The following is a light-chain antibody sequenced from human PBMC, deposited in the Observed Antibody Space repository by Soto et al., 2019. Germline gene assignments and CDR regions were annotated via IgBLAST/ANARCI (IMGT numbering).Light chain of an antibody. CDR1: QDIGSY. CDR3: QQVDSYPRT. Sequence: IPLTQSPSSLSASVGDTVTITCRASQDIGSYFAWYQQRPGTDPKLLIYSASTLHSGVPSRFSGSGSGTDFTLTISSLQAEYCATYYCQQVDSYPRTFGPGTTVEI. V-gene: IGKV1-9*01. J-gene: IGKJ3*01. CDR2: SAS.